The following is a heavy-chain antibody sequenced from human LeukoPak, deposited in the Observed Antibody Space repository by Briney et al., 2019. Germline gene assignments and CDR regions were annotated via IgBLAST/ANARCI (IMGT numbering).Heavy chain of an antibody. CDR3: AKGTQRVLWFGEYHYFDY. CDR1: GFTFSSYA. V-gene: IGHV3-23*01. Sequence: GGSLRLSCAASGFTFSSYAMSWVRQAPGKGLEWVSAISGSGGSTYYADSVKGRFTISRDNSKNTLYLQMNSLRAEDTAVYYCAKGTQRVLWFGEYHYFDYWGQGTLVNVSS. J-gene: IGHJ4*02. D-gene: IGHD3-10*01. CDR2: ISGSGGST.